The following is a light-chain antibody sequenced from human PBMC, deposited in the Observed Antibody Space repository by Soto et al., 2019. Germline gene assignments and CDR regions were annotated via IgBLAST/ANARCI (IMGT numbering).Light chain of an antibody. CDR1: QSVSSTY. Sequence: EIVLTQSPGTLSLSPGERATLSCRASQSVSSTYFAWYQQKPGQAPRLLIFGASNRATGIPDRFSGSGSGTDFSLTISRLEPEDFAVYYCQQYGSSPLTFGGGTKVDI. V-gene: IGKV3-20*01. CDR2: GAS. CDR3: QQYGSSPLT. J-gene: IGKJ4*01.